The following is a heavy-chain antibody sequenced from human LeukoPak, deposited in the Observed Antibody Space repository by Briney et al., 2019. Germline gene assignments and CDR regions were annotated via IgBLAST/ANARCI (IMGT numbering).Heavy chain of an antibody. J-gene: IGHJ4*02. D-gene: IGHD3-16*01. V-gene: IGHV3-48*01. Sequence: GGSLRLSCAASGFTFSSYSMNWVRQAPGKGLEWVSYISSSSSTIYYADSVKGRFTISRDNAKNSLYLQMNSLRAEDTAVYYCARLGDTNDYWGQGTLVTVSS. CDR1: GFTFSSYS. CDR2: ISSSSSTI. CDR3: ARLGDTNDY.